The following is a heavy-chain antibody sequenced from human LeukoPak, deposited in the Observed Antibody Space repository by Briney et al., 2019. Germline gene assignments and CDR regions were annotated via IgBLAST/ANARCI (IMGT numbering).Heavy chain of an antibody. D-gene: IGHD5-18*01. Sequence: ASVKVSCKASGYTFTGYYMHWVRQAPGQGLEWMGIINPSGGSTSYAQKFQGRVTMTRDTSTSTVYMELSSLRSEDTAVYYCARGGATWIQRGNNWFDPWGQGTLVTVSS. J-gene: IGHJ5*02. V-gene: IGHV1-46*01. CDR2: INPSGGST. CDR1: GYTFTGYY. CDR3: ARGGATWIQRGNNWFDP.